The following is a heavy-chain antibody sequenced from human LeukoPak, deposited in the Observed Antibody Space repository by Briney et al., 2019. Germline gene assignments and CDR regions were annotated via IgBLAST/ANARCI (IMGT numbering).Heavy chain of an antibody. CDR3: ANDADGY. V-gene: IGHV3-23*01. CDR1: GFSFSSYA. CDR2: ISGRGGTT. Sequence: GGSLRLSCATSGFSFSSYAISWVRQAPGRGLEWVSTISGRGGTTFYADSVKGRFTISRDNSKNTLYLQTNSLRADGAAVYYCANDADGYWGQGTLVTVSS. J-gene: IGHJ4*02.